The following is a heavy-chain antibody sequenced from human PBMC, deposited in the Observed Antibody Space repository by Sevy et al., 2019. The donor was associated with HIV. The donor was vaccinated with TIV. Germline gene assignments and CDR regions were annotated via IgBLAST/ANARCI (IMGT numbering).Heavy chain of an antibody. Sequence: GGSLRLSCTTSGFTFDDYAMSWFRQAPGKGLEWVAFNTRNSYEAYGGTTDYAASVKGRFIISRDDSKSIAHLQMNSPKTEDTAVYYCTRGLATADTPEYYFDYWGQGTLVTVSS. J-gene: IGHJ4*02. D-gene: IGHD5-12*01. CDR3: TRGLATADTPEYYFDY. V-gene: IGHV3-49*03. CDR2: NTRNSYEAYGGTT. CDR1: GFTFDDYA.